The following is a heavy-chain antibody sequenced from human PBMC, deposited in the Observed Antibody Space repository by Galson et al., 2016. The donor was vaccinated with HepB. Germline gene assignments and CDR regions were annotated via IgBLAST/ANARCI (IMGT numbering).Heavy chain of an antibody. D-gene: IGHD4-23*01. Sequence: TLSLTCAVSGGSISSGGYYWSWIRQHPGKGLEWIGYIYYSGSTYYTPSLKSRITISVDTSKNQFSLKLSSVTAADTAVYYCAREKGYPTVAFDYWGQGTLVTVSS. V-gene: IGHV4-31*11. CDR2: IYYSGST. J-gene: IGHJ4*02. CDR3: AREKGYPTVAFDY. CDR1: GGSISSGGYY.